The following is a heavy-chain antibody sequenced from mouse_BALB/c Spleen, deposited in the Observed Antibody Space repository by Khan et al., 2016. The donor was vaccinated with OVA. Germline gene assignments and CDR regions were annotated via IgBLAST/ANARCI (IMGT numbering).Heavy chain of an antibody. Sequence: QVQLKESGPGLVAPSQSLSITCTAYGYSLTRYGVHWVRQPPGKGLEWLGLIWAGGSTNYNWALMSRLSISIDNSTSLVFLIMNSLQTDDTALYYGAQSKDLARYWGQGTTLQVSS. J-gene: IGHJ2*01. D-gene: IGHD3-3*01. CDR1: GYSLTRYG. CDR2: IWAGGST. V-gene: IGHV2-9*02. CDR3: AQSKDLARY.